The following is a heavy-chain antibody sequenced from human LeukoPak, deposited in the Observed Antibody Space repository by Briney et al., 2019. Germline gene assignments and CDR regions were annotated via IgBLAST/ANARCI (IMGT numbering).Heavy chain of an antibody. V-gene: IGHV4-39*07. J-gene: IGHJ5*02. D-gene: IGHD3-10*01. CDR2: IYYSGST. Sequence: PSETLSLTCTVSGGSISSSSYYWGWIRQPPGKGLEWIGSIYYSGSTYYNPSLKSRVTISVDTSKNQFSLKLSSVTAADTAVYYCARDRYYGSGSYDNPDNWFDPWSQGTLVTVSS. CDR3: ARDRYYGSGSYDNPDNWFDP. CDR1: GGSISSSSYY.